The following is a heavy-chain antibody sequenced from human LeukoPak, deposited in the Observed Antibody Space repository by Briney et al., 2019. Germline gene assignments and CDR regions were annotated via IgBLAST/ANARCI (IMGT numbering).Heavy chain of an antibody. CDR3: ARSPGGYYYYYYMDV. CDR1: GYTFTGYY. Sequence: ASVKVSCKASGYTFTGYYMHWVRQTPGQGLEWMGWINPNSGGTKYAQKFQGRVTMTRDTSISTAYMDLSSLRSEDTAVYYCARSPGGYYYYYYMDVRGKGTTVTVSS. V-gene: IGHV1-2*02. CDR2: INPNSGGT. J-gene: IGHJ6*03. D-gene: IGHD3-10*01.